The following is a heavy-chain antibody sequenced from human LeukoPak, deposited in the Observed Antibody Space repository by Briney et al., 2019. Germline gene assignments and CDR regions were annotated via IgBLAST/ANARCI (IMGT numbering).Heavy chain of an antibody. D-gene: IGHD2-2*01. CDR3: VSCGTTTCIIRFDH. J-gene: IGHJ4*02. Sequence: PGGSLRLSCAASGFNFRNYGMHWVRQAPGKGLEWVASIKEDGSEKSYVDSVKGRFTISRDNAKNSLYLQMNSLRAEDTAVYYCVSCGTTTCIIRFDHWGQGTLVTVSS. V-gene: IGHV3-7*01. CDR1: GFNFRNYG. CDR2: IKEDGSEK.